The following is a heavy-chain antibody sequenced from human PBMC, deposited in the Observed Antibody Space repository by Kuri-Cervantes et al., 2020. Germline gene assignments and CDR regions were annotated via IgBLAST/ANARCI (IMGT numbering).Heavy chain of an antibody. CDR2: ISYSGST. V-gene: IGHV4-59*01. CDR1: GGSIKSYY. CDR3: ARGEEMATITFDY. J-gene: IGHJ4*02. D-gene: IGHD5-24*01. Sequence: SETLSLTCTVSGGSIKSYYWNWIRQPPGKGLEWIGYISYSGSTNYNPSLKSRVTISVDKSKNQFSLKLSSVTAADTAVYYCARGEEMATITFDYWGQGTLVTVSS.